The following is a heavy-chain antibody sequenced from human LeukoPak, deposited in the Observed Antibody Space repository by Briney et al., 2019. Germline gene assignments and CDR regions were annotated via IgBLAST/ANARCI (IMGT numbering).Heavy chain of an antibody. CDR3: AKEGDCSSTSCAFFDY. CDR1: GFTFDDYA. Sequence: PGRSLRLSCAASGFTFDDYAMHWVRQAPGKGLEWVSGVSWNSGSIGYADSVKGRFTISRDNAKNSLYLQVNSLRAEDTALYYCAKEGDCSSTSCAFFDYWGQGTLVTVSS. D-gene: IGHD2-2*01. V-gene: IGHV3-9*01. CDR2: VSWNSGSI. J-gene: IGHJ4*02.